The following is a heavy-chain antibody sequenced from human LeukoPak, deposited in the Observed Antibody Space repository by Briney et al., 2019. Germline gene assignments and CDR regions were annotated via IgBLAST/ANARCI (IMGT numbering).Heavy chain of an antibody. J-gene: IGHJ4*02. Sequence: GASVKVSCKASGYTFTSYGISWVRQAPGQGLEWMGWISAYNGNTNYAQKLQGRVTMTTDTSTSTAYTELRSLRSDDTAVYYCARGHHCSGGSCYSDYWGQGTLVTVSS. CDR1: GYTFTSYG. CDR2: ISAYNGNT. CDR3: ARGHHCSGGSCYSDY. V-gene: IGHV1-18*01. D-gene: IGHD2-15*01.